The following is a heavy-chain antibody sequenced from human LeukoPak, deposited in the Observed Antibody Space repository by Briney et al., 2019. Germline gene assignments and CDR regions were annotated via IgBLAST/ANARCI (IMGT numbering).Heavy chain of an antibody. J-gene: IGHJ3*02. V-gene: IGHV1-2*02. D-gene: IGHD1-14*01. CDR3: ARRSRNGLDAFDI. Sequence: ASVKETCKASAYTFTGYYLHWVRQAPGQGLQWMGWIDPNNGDTEYAQKFQGRVTMTRDRSISTAYMELGRLTSDDTAVYYCARRSRNGLDAFDIWGQGTMVTVSS. CDR1: AYTFTGYY. CDR2: IDPNNGDT.